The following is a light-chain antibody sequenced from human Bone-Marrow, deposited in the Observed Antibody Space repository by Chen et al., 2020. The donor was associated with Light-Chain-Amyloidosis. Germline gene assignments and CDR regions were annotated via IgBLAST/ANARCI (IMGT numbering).Light chain of an antibody. J-gene: IGLJ3*02. CDR2: NNH. Sequence: QSLLTQPPSASGTPGQAVNIACSGSGSNIGGHSVNWYQHLPGTAPQLVIFNNHKRPSGVPDRFSGSRYGTSASLAISWLEADDEGDYYCAAWDDSLRTYLFGGGTKLTVL. CDR3: AAWDDSLRTYL. CDR1: GSNIGGHS. V-gene: IGLV1-44*01.